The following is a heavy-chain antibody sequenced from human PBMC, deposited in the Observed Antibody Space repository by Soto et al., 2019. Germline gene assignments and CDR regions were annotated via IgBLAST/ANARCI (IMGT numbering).Heavy chain of an antibody. J-gene: IGHJ5*02. Sequence: PGESLKISCKGSGYSFTSYWIGWVRQMPGKGLEWMGIIYPGDSDTRYSPSFQGQVTISADKSISTAYLQWSSLKASDTAMYYCARHEGAYCGGDCYSGWFDPWGQGTLVTVSS. V-gene: IGHV5-51*01. CDR1: GYSFTSYW. CDR3: ARHEGAYCGGDCYSGWFDP. CDR2: IYPGDSDT. D-gene: IGHD2-21*02.